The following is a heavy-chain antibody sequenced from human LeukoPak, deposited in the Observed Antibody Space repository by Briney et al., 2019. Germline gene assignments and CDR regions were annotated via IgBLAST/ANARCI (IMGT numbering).Heavy chain of an antibody. CDR3: AADLFLAWVFDY. CDR1: GFTFTSSA. J-gene: IGHJ4*02. CDR2: IVVGSGNT. V-gene: IGHV1-58*01. D-gene: IGHD3-3*01. Sequence: SVKVSCKASGFTFTSSAVQWVRQARGQRLEWIGWIVVGSGNTNYAQKFQERVTITRDMSTSTAYMELSSLRSEDTAVYYCAADLFLAWVFDYWGQGTLVTVSS.